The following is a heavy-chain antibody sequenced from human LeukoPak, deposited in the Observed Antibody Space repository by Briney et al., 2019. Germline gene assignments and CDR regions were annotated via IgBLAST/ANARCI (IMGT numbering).Heavy chain of an antibody. V-gene: IGHV3-33*06. J-gene: IGHJ4*02. D-gene: IGHD4-11*01. CDR1: GFTFSHYG. CDR3: AKDAQRGFDYSNSLDK. Sequence: GGSLSLSCATSGFTFSHYGMHWVRPAPGKGREWVAVIWSDGTNRYYGDPVKGRFTISRDNFQRTVYLQMDSLRAEDTAVYYCAKDAQRGFDYSNSLDKWGQGTLVTVSS. CDR2: IWSDGTNR.